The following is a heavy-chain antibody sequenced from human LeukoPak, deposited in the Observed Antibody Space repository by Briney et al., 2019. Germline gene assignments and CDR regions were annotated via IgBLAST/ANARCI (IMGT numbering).Heavy chain of an antibody. CDR3: ARDRLRAIPNWFDP. V-gene: IGHV3-74*01. Sequence: GGSLRLSCAASGFTFSSYAMAWVRQAPGKGLVWVSRINSDGSSTSYADSVKGRFTISRDNAKNTLYLQMNSLRAEDTAVYYCARDRLRAIPNWFDPWGQGTLVTVSS. D-gene: IGHD2-21*01. CDR1: GFTFSSYA. J-gene: IGHJ5*02. CDR2: INSDGSST.